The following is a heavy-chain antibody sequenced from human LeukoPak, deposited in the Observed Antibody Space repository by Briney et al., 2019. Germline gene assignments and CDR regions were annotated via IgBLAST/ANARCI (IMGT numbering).Heavy chain of an antibody. Sequence: GGSLRLSCAASGFSFCTYGMTWVRQVPGKGLEWVSGINRNGISTLYADSVKGRFTISRDNAKNFLYLQMNSLRAEDTALYYCARGPSGYYYFEDWGQGTLVTVSS. D-gene: IGHD5-12*01. CDR3: ARGPSGYYYFED. J-gene: IGHJ4*02. CDR2: INRNGIST. CDR1: GFSFCTYG. V-gene: IGHV3-20*04.